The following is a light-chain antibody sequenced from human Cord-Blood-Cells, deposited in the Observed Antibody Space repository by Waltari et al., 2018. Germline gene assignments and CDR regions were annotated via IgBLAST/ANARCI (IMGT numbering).Light chain of an antibody. Sequence: QSARTQPASVSGSPGQSITISCTGTSSDVGGYNYVSWYQQHPGKPPKLMIYDVRNRPSWVSNRFSRSKSGNTSSLTISGLQAEDEADYYCSSYTSSSTVVFGGGTKLTVL. CDR2: DVR. J-gene: IGLJ2*01. V-gene: IGLV2-14*01. CDR3: SSYTSSSTVV. CDR1: SSDVGGYNY.